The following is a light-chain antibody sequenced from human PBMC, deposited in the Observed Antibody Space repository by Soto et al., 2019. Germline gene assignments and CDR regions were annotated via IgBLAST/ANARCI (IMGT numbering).Light chain of an antibody. Sequence: EIVMTQSPATLSVSPGERATLSCRASQSVSSNLAWYQQKPGQAPRLLIYGASTRATGIPARFSGSGSGTEFTLTISSLQSEDFAVYYGQQYNNWPPMTFGQGTKVEIK. CDR3: QQYNNWPPMT. CDR1: QSVSSN. J-gene: IGKJ1*01. V-gene: IGKV3-15*01. CDR2: GAS.